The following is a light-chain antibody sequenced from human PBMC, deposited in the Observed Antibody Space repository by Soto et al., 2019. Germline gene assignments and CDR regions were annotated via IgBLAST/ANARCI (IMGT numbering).Light chain of an antibody. CDR3: QQYGSTPIT. CDR2: GAS. V-gene: IGKV3-20*01. Sequence: EIVLTQSPGTLSLSAGERASLSCRASQSVSSTYLAWYQQKPGRAPRLLIYGASNSATGIPDRFSGSGSGTDCTLTISRLEPEDFAVYYCQQYGSTPITFGQGTQLEIK. J-gene: IGKJ5*01. CDR1: QSVSSTY.